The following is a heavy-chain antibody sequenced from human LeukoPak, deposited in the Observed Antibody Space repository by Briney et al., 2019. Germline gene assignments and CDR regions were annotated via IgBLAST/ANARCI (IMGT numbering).Heavy chain of an antibody. Sequence: ASVTVSCKASGYTFTSYDINWVRQATGQGLEWMGWMNPNSGNTGYAQKFQGRVTMTRNTSISTAYMELSSLRSDDTAVYYCARSTRYYDFWSGYSTAEYFQHWGQGTLVTVSS. CDR2: MNPNSGNT. D-gene: IGHD3-3*01. J-gene: IGHJ1*01. CDR3: ARSTRYYDFWSGYSTAEYFQH. CDR1: GYTFTSYD. V-gene: IGHV1-8*01.